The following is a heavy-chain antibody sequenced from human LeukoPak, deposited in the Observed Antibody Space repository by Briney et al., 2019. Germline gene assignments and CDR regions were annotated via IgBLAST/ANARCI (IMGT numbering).Heavy chain of an antibody. V-gene: IGHV1-69*05. Sequence: SVNVSFKASVGTFIIYAISWVRQAPGQGLEWMGGIIPIFGTANYAQKFQGRVTITTDESTSTAYMELSSLRSEDTAVYYCAMYSSGWTNFDYWGQGTLVTVSS. CDR1: VGTFIIYA. D-gene: IGHD6-19*01. CDR2: IIPIFGTA. CDR3: AMYSSGWTNFDY. J-gene: IGHJ4*02.